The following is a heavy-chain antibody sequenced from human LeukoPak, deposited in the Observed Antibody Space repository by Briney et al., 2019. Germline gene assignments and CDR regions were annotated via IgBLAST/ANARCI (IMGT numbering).Heavy chain of an antibody. J-gene: IGHJ3*02. D-gene: IGHD3-16*01. CDR1: GGSISSSSYY. V-gene: IGHV4-39*01. CDR2: IYYSGST. Sequence: PSETLSLTCTVSGGSISSSSYYWGWIRQPPGKGLEWIGSIYYSGSTYYNPSLKSRVTISVDTSKNQFSLKLSSVTAADTAVYYCARPNIVDYVTGAFDIWGQGTMVTVSP. CDR3: ARPNIVDYVTGAFDI.